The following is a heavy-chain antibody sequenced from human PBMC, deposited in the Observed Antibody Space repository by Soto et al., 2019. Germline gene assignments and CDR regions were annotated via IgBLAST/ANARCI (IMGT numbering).Heavy chain of an antibody. CDR2: IYYRGST. Sequence: LSLTCIVSGDSVSSGTFYWSWIRQPPGKGLEWIGYIYYRGSTNYNPSLKSRVTISIDTSRNQFSLKLSSVTAADTALYYCARGLDYVGFDYWGQGTLVTVSS. CDR1: GDSVSSGTFY. J-gene: IGHJ4*02. CDR3: ARGLDYVGFDY. V-gene: IGHV4-61*01. D-gene: IGHD4-17*01.